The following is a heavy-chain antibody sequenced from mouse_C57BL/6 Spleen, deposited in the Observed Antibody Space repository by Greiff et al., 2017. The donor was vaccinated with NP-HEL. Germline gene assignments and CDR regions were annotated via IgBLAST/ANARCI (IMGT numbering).Heavy chain of an antibody. Sequence: EVMLVESGGDLVKPGGSLKLSCAASGFTFSSYGMSWVRQTPDKRLEWVATISSGGSYTYYPGSVKGRFTISRDNAKNTLYLQMSSLKSEDTAMYYCARHNSYSNYGYFDVWGTGTTVTVSS. D-gene: IGHD2-5*01. V-gene: IGHV5-6*01. CDR3: ARHNSYSNYGYFDV. J-gene: IGHJ1*03. CDR2: ISSGGSYT. CDR1: GFTFSSYG.